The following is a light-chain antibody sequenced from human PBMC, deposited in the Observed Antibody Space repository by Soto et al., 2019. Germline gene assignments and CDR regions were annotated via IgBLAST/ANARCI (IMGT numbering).Light chain of an antibody. V-gene: IGKV1-5*03. CDR1: QSLNSW. CDR2: KTS. Sequence: DIQMTQSPSTLSASVGDRVSITCRASQSLNSWLAWYQQKPGKAPKLLIYKTSTLESGVPPRFSGSGSGTEFTLTISNLQPDDFATYYCQQYNTYSFGQGTKLEIK. CDR3: QQYNTYS. J-gene: IGKJ2*01.